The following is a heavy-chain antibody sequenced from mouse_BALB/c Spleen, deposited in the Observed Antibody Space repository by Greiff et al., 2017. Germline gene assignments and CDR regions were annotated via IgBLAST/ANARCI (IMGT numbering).Heavy chain of an antibody. J-gene: IGHJ4*01. CDR3: AHYGSSYYYAMDY. D-gene: IGHD1-1*01. V-gene: IGHV3-2*02. Sequence: ESGPGLVKPSQSLSLTCTVTGYSITSDYAWNWIRQFPGNKLEWMGYISYSGSTSYNPSLKSRTSITRDTSKNQFFLQLNSVTTEDTATYYCAHYGSSYYYAMDYWGQGTSVTVSS. CDR1: GYSITSDYA. CDR2: ISYSGST.